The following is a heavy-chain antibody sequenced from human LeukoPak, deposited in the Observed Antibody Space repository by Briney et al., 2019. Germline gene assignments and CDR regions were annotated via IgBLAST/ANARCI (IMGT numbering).Heavy chain of an antibody. Sequence: RGSLRLSCAPSGFTFSSYWMHWVRQAPGKGVVWVSRISSDGTSTSYADSVKGRFTISRDNAKNTLYLQMNSLRAEDTAVYYCARVHYGDYVDYWGQGTLVTVSS. CDR3: ARVHYGDYVDY. J-gene: IGHJ4*02. CDR1: GFTFSSYW. CDR2: ISSDGTST. V-gene: IGHV3-74*01. D-gene: IGHD4-17*01.